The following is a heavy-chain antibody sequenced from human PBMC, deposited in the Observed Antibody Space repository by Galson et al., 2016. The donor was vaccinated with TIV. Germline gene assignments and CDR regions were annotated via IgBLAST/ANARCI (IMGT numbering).Heavy chain of an antibody. CDR1: GGSFSSFV. D-gene: IGHD5-18*01. CDR2: FIPLFDTA. CDR3: ATDRNTAMDTFHFYYGMDV. Sequence: SVKVSCKASGGSFSSFVFNWVRQAPGQGLEWMGGFIPLFDTANYAQKLHGRVTITADESTGTAYMELSSLTSEDTAVYYCATDRNTAMDTFHFYYGMDVWGQGTTVTVSS. J-gene: IGHJ6*02. V-gene: IGHV1-69*13.